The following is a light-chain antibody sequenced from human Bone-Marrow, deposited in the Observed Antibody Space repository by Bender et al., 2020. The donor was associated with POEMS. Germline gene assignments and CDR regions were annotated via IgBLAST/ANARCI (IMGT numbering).Light chain of an antibody. J-gene: IGLJ2*01. Sequence: SYELTQPPSVSVSPGQTASITCSGDALPDQYSYWYQQKPGQAPVLLIYKDTERPSGIPERFSVSSSGTTVTLTIRGVQAEDEADYHCQAGDISGPYHVVFGGGTKLTVL. CDR2: KDT. CDR1: ALPDQY. V-gene: IGLV3-25*03. CDR3: QAGDISGPYHVV.